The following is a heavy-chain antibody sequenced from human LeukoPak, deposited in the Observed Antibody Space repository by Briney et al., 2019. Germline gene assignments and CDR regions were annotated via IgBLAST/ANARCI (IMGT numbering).Heavy chain of an antibody. D-gene: IGHD3-22*01. J-gene: IGHJ6*03. CDR1: GYTFTSYG. CDR3: ARVPSITMIVVVGYYMDV. Sequence: GASVEVSCKASGYTFTSYGISWVRQAPGQGLEWMGWISAYNGNTNYAQKLQGRVTMTTDTSTSTAYMELRSLRSDDTAVYYCARVPSITMIVVVGYYMDVWGKGTTVTVSS. V-gene: IGHV1-18*01. CDR2: ISAYNGNT.